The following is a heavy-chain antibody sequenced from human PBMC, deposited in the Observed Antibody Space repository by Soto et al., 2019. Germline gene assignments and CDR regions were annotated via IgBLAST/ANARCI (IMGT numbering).Heavy chain of an antibody. V-gene: IGHV1-18*01. Sequence: QVQLVQSGAEVKKPGASVKVSCKSSGYTFSMSGISWVRQAPGQGLEWMGWISGYNGNTNYEQKFQDRVTMPTDTTTNTAYMELRSLRSDDTAVYYCAREGPRPYYYYGMAVWGKGTTVTVSS. CDR2: ISGYNGNT. CDR3: AREGPRPYYYYGMAV. J-gene: IGHJ6*04. CDR1: GYTFSMSG.